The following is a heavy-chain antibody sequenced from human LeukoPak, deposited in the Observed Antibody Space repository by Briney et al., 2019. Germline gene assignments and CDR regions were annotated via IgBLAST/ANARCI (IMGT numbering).Heavy chain of an antibody. CDR3: GRGKSPAAVDD. CDR2: INSDGSDI. V-gene: IGHV3-74*01. CDR1: GFTFSSYW. D-gene: IGHD2-2*01. Sequence: GGSLRLSCATSGFTFSSYWMDWVRQAPGKGLVWVSHINSDGSDINYADSVKGRFTISRDNAKNTLYLQMNSLRVEDTALYYCGRGKSPAAVDDWGQGTLVTVPS. J-gene: IGHJ4*02.